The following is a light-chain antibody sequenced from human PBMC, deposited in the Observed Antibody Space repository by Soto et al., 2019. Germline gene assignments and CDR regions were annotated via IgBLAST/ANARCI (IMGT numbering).Light chain of an antibody. J-gene: IGKJ1*01. CDR2: GAS. V-gene: IGKV3-20*01. Sequence: EIVLTPSPGTLSLSPGERATLSCRASQSVRSSSLAWYQPKPGQAPRLLIYGASSRATGIPDRFSGSGSGTDFTLTISRLEPEDFAVYYCQQYGSSPPRTFGQGTKVDI. CDR3: QQYGSSPPRT. CDR1: QSVRSSS.